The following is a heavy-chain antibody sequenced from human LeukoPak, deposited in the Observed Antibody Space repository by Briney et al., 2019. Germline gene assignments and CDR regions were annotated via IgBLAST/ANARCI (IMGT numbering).Heavy chain of an antibody. D-gene: IGHD2-21*02. CDR2: IRSKGYGGTT. J-gene: IGHJ4*02. CDR3: TRRMTFDY. V-gene: IGHV3-49*04. Sequence: GGSLRLSCTTSGFTFDDYAMSWVRQAPGKGLEWVGFIRSKGYGGTTDYAASVKGRFTISRDDSKSIAYLQMNSLKTEDTAVYYCTRRMTFDYWGQGTLVTVSS. CDR1: GFTFDDYA.